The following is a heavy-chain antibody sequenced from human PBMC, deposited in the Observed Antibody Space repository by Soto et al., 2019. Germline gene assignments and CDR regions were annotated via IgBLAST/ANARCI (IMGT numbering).Heavy chain of an antibody. J-gene: IGHJ4*01. CDR2: ISTYTGNT. V-gene: IGHV1-18*01. CDR1: GYTFTNYG. D-gene: IGHD3-22*01. CDR3: ARCYDGSGYYYLVY. Sequence: GASVKVSCKASGYTFTNYGLTWVRQAPGQGLEWVGWISTYTGNTNYAQKLQGRVTLTTDTSTSTPYMELRSLRSDDTAVYYCARCYDGSGYYYLVYLGQGTLVTVSS.